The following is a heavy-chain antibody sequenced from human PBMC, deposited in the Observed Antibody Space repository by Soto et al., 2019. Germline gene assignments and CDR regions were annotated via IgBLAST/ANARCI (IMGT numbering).Heavy chain of an antibody. J-gene: IGHJ4*02. CDR1: GYSFTTYW. CDR2: IYPGDSDT. Sequence: GESLKISCKGSGYSFTTYWIGWVRQMPGKGLEWMGIIYPGDSDTRYSPSFQGQVTISADKSISTAYLQWASLKASDTAIYYCARRHRHCSPTSCYAVHYWGQGSLVTVSS. D-gene: IGHD2-2*01. CDR3: ARRHRHCSPTSCYAVHY. V-gene: IGHV5-51*01.